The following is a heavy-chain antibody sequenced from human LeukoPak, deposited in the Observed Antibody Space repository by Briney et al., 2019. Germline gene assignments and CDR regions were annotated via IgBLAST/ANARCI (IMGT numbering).Heavy chain of an antibody. J-gene: IGHJ4*02. V-gene: IGHV3-72*01. CDR1: GFTFSDHY. CDR2: TRNKANSYTT. D-gene: IGHD3-22*01. CDR3: ARAYDSSGYYYFFDY. Sequence: PGGSLRLSCAASGFTFSDHYMDWVRQAPGKGLELVGRTRNKANSYTTEYAASVKGRFTISRDDSKNSLYLQMNSLKTEDTAVYYCARAYDSSGYYYFFDYWGQGTLVTVSS.